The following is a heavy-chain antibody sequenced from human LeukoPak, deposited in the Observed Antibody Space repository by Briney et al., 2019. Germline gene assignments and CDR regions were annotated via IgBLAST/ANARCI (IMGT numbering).Heavy chain of an antibody. D-gene: IGHD1-1*01. CDR3: ARQVGTYYYYYYMDV. CDR2: VNQGGTEK. Sequence: PGGSLRLSCAASGFTFSSQWMSWVRQAPGKRLEWVGNVNQGGTEKYYVDSVKGRFTISRDNAENSLYLQMNSLRPGDTAVYYCARQVGTYYYYYYMDVWGKGTTVTISS. J-gene: IGHJ6*03. CDR1: GFTFSSQW. V-gene: IGHV3-7*01.